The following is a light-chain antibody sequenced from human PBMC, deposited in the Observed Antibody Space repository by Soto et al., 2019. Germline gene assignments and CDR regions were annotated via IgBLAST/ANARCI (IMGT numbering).Light chain of an antibody. Sequence: GDRVTITCRASQGISSALAWYQQKPGKAPKLLIYDASSLESGVPSRFSGSGSGTDFTLTISSLRPEDFATYYCQQFNSYPRTFGQGTRLEIK. CDR3: QQFNSYPRT. V-gene: IGKV1-13*02. J-gene: IGKJ5*01. CDR2: DAS. CDR1: QGISSA.